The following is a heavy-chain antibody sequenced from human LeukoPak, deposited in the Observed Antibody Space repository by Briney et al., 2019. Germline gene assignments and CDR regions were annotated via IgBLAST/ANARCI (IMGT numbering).Heavy chain of an antibody. CDR3: ARNVPELQQAFNI. J-gene: IGHJ3*02. CDR2: IYYSGST. CDR1: GGSISSYY. D-gene: IGHD1-26*01. V-gene: IGHV4-59*08. Sequence: SETLSLTCTVSGGSISSYYWSWIRQPPGKGLEWIGYIYYSGSTKYNPSLKSRVTISVDTSKNQFSLKLSSVTAADTAVYFCARNVPELQQAFNIWGQGTMVTVPS.